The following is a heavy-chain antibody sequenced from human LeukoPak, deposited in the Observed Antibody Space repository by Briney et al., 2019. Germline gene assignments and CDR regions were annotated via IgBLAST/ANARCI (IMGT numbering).Heavy chain of an antibody. Sequence: PSETLSLTCAVYGGSFSGYYWSWIRQPPGKGLEWIGEINHSGSTNYNPSLKSRVTISVDTSKNQFSLKLSSVTAADTAVYYCARGITIFGVVIGYYYGMDVRGQGTTVTVSS. J-gene: IGHJ6*02. V-gene: IGHV4-34*01. CDR1: GGSFSGYY. CDR2: INHSGST. CDR3: ARGITIFGVVIGYYYGMDV. D-gene: IGHD3-3*01.